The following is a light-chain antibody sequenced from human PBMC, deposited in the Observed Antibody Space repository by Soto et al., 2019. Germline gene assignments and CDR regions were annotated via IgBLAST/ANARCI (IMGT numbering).Light chain of an antibody. V-gene: IGKV1-6*01. Sequence: AIQMTQSPSSLSASVGDRVTITCRASQGIGNDLGWYQQKAGKAPKFLIHAASILQSGVPSRFSGSGSGTDFTLTISSLQPEDFATYYCLQDYNYPLTVGGGTKVEIK. CDR1: QGIGND. CDR2: AAS. CDR3: LQDYNYPLT. J-gene: IGKJ4*01.